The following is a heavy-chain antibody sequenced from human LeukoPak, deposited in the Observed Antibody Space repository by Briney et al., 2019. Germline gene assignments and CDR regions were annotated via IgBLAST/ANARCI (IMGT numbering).Heavy chain of an antibody. J-gene: IGHJ3*02. V-gene: IGHV1-18*01. CDR3: AIDGDSSGYYTGWAFDI. CDR1: GYTFTSYG. CDR2: ISAYNGNT. D-gene: IGHD3-22*01. Sequence: ASVKVSCKASGYTFTSYGISWVRQAPGQGLEWMGWISAYNGNTNYAQKLQGRVTMTTDTSTSPAYMELRSLRSDDTAVYYCAIDGDSSGYYTGWAFDIWGQGTMVTVSS.